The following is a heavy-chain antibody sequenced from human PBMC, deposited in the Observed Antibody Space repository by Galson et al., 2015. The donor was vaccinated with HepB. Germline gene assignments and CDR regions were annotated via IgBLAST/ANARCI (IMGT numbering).Heavy chain of an antibody. J-gene: IGHJ3*02. CDR3: ARATGYSSGNGLVGAFDI. V-gene: IGHV3-53*04. D-gene: IGHD6-19*01. CDR1: GFTVSSNY. Sequence: SLRLSCAASGFTVSSNYMSWVRQAPGKGLEWVSVIYSGGSTYYADSVKGRFTISRHNSKNTLYLQMNSLRAEDTAVYYCARATGYSSGNGLVGAFDIWGQGTMVTVSS. CDR2: IYSGGST.